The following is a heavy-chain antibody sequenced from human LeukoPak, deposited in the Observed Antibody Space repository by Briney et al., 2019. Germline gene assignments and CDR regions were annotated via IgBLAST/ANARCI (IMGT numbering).Heavy chain of an antibody. V-gene: IGHV3-9*01. J-gene: IGHJ6*02. CDR1: GFTLDDSA. CDR3: VKDVSSTVYYWYGMDV. CDR2: INWNSGSI. D-gene: IGHD2-2*01. Sequence: GGSLRVSCAASGFTLDDSAMHWVRQAPGKGLEWVSGINWNSGSIAYVDSVKGRFTISRDNARNSLYLQMDSLRPEDTALYYCVKDVSSTVYYWYGMDVWGQGTTVTVSS.